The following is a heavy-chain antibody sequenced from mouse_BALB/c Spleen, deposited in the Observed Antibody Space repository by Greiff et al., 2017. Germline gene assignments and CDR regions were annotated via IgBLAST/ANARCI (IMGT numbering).Heavy chain of an antibody. V-gene: IGHV1S56*01. CDR2: IYPGNVNT. D-gene: IGHD2-1*01. CDR3: ARSPYGNFYFDY. Sequence: VQLQESGPELVKPGASVRISCKASGYTFTSYYIHWVKQRPGQGLEWIGWIYPGNVNTKYNEKFKGKATLTADKSSSTAYMQLSSLTSEDSAVYFCARSPYGNFYFDYWGQGTTLTVSS. CDR1: GYTFTSYY. J-gene: IGHJ2*01.